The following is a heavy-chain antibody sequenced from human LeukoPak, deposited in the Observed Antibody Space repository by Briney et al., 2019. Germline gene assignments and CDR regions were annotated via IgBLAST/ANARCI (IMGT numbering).Heavy chain of an antibody. CDR3: AKALLYRNYFDY. Sequence: GGSLRLSCAASGFPFDDYAMHWVRQAPGKGLEWVSLISGYCDNTYYADSVQGRDTISRDNSKNCLYLQMNSLRTEDTALYYCAKALLYRNYFDYWGQGTLVTVSS. D-gene: IGHD2-15*01. V-gene: IGHV3-43*02. CDR2: ISGYCDNT. CDR1: GFPFDDYA. J-gene: IGHJ4*02.